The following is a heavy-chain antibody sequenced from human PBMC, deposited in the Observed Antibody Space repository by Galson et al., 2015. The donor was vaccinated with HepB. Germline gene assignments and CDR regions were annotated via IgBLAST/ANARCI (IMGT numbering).Heavy chain of an antibody. J-gene: IGHJ4*02. V-gene: IGHV3-23*01. D-gene: IGHD6-19*01. Sequence: SLRLSCAASGFTFSSYAMSWVRQAPGKGLEWVSAISGSGGSTYYADSVKGRFTISRDNSKNTLYLQMNSLRAEDTAVYYCARSGRYSSGWYYFDYWGQGTLVTVSS. CDR3: ARSGRYSSGWYYFDY. CDR1: GFTFSSYA. CDR2: ISGSGGST.